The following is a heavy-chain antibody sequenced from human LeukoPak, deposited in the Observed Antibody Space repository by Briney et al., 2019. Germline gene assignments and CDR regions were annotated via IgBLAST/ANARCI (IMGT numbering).Heavy chain of an antibody. Sequence: GGPLRLSCAASGFTFSSYSMNWVRQAPGKGLEWVSYISSSSSTIYYADSVKGRFTISRDNAKNSLYLQMNSLRAEDTAVYYCARDGDYDFWSGYSRWFDPWGQGTLVTVSS. CDR1: GFTFSSYS. CDR3: ARDGDYDFWSGYSRWFDP. CDR2: ISSSSSTI. D-gene: IGHD3-3*01. V-gene: IGHV3-48*01. J-gene: IGHJ5*02.